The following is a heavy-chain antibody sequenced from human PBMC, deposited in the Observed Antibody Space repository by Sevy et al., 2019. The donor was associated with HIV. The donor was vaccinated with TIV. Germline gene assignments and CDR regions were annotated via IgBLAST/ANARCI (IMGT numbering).Heavy chain of an antibody. J-gene: IGHJ4*02. CDR3: ARALGSSSWYGGYYFDY. D-gene: IGHD6-13*01. Sequence: SQTLSLNCAISGDSVSSNSAAWNWIRQSPSRGLEWLGRTYYRSKWYNDYAVSVKSRITINPDTSKNQFSLQLNSVTPEDTAVYYCARALGSSSWYGGYYFDYWGQGTLVTVSS. V-gene: IGHV6-1*01. CDR2: TYYRSKWYN. CDR1: GDSVSSNSAA.